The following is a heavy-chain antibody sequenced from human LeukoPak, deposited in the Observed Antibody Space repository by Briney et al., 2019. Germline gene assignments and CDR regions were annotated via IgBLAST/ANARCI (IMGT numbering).Heavy chain of an antibody. CDR1: GFTFGDYA. J-gene: IGHJ4*02. V-gene: IGHV3-49*04. Sequence: GSLRLSCTGSGFTFGDYAMSWVRQAPGKGLEWVGFIRSKAYGGTTEYAASVKGRSTISRDDSKSIAYLQINSLKTEDTAVYYCSRPNHVDTEDFDYWGQGTLVTFSS. CDR3: SRPNHVDTEDFDY. CDR2: IRSKAYGGTT. D-gene: IGHD5-18*01.